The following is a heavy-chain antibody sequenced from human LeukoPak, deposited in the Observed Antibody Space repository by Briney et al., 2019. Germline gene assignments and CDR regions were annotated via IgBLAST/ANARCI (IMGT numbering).Heavy chain of an antibody. CDR2: IRYDGSNK. Sequence: GGSLRLSCAASGFTFSSYGMHWVRQAPGKGLEWVAFIRYDGSNKYYADSVKGRFTISRDNSKNTLYLQMNSLRAEDTAVYYCARVGVELWLKDWFDPWGQGTLVTVSS. CDR1: GFTFSSYG. J-gene: IGHJ5*02. V-gene: IGHV3-30*02. CDR3: ARVGVELWLKDWFDP. D-gene: IGHD5-18*01.